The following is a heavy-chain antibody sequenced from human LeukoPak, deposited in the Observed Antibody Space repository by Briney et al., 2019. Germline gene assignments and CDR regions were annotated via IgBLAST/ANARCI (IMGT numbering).Heavy chain of an antibody. CDR2: INSDESTT. V-gene: IGHV3-74*01. CDR3: ALFSQPFA. Sequence: GGSLRLSCAASGFTFSNYWMHWVRHAPGKGLVWVSNINSDESTTNYADSAKGRFTISRDNAKNTLYLQMNGLRAEDTAVYYCALFSQPFAWGQGSLVTVSS. CDR1: GFTFSNYW. J-gene: IGHJ5*02. D-gene: IGHD5-18*01.